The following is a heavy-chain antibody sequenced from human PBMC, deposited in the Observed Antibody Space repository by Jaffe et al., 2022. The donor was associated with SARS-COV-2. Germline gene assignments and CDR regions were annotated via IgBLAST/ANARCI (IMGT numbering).Heavy chain of an antibody. V-gene: IGHV3-23*01. Sequence: EVQLLESGGGLVQPGGSLRLSCAASGFTFSSFAMNWVRQAPGKGLEWVSSSSGSGAKTYYADSVKGRFTISRDNSKNTLFLQMNSLSAEDTAVYYCAKDGSNWYEPFAYWGQGTLVTV. J-gene: IGHJ4*02. D-gene: IGHD6-13*01. CDR3: AKDGSNWYEPFAY. CDR2: SSGSGAKT. CDR1: GFTFSSFA.